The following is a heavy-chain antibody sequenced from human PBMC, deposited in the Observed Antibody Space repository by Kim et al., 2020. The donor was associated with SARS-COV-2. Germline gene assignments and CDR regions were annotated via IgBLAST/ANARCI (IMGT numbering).Heavy chain of an antibody. CDR2: INVGGGST. CDR1: GFTFSSYY. V-gene: IGHV3-23*01. D-gene: IGHD2-21*01. Sequence: GGSLRLSCAASGFTFSSYYMSWVRQAPGKGLEWVSAINVGGGSTYSADAVKRRFTISRDKSKNTLYLQMNSLRAEDTAVYYCAKVYSGGSGPTGYWGQGTLVTVSS. J-gene: IGHJ4*02. CDR3: AKVYSGGSGPTGY.